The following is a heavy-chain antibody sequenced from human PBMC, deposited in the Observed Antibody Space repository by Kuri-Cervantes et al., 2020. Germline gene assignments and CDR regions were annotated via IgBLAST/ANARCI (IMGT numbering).Heavy chain of an antibody. CDR2: ISSSATYV. D-gene: IGHD3-10*01. Sequence: ETLSLTCAASGFTFSTNSMDWVRQAPGKGLEWVSYISSSATYVYYTDSVKGRFSISRDNAGNSVYLYMNSLRVEDTAVYYCARGLGAYSFGSGTYDPPHFDFWGQGILVTVSS. CDR3: ARGLGAYSFGSGTYDPPHFDF. J-gene: IGHJ4*02. CDR1: GFTFSTNS. V-gene: IGHV3-21*05.